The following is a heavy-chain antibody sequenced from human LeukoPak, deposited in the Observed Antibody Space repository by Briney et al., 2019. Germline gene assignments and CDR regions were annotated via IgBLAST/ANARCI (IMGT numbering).Heavy chain of an antibody. CDR3: ARGWNTTPRSGFDI. D-gene: IGHD1/OR15-1a*01. CDR2: INNDGSIT. Sequence: GGSLRLSCAASEFTISRYWMHWVRQAPGKGLVWVSNINNDGSITTYADSVKGRYTISRDNVKNTLFLQMNSLGAEDTALYYCARGWNTTPRSGFDIWGLGTMVTVSS. V-gene: IGHV3-74*01. CDR1: EFTISRYW. J-gene: IGHJ3*02.